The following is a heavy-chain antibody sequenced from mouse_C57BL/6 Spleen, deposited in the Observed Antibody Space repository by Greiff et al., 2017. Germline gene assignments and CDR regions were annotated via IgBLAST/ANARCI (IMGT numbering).Heavy chain of an antibody. V-gene: IGHV1-81*01. D-gene: IGHD1-1*01. J-gene: IGHJ2*01. CDR1: GYTFTSYG. CDR3: ARGYYYGGEGDYFDY. Sequence: QVQLQQSGAELARPGASVKLSCKASGYTFTSYGISWVKQRTGQGLEWIGEIYPRSGNTYYNEKFKGKATLTADKSSSTAYMELRSLTSEDSAVYFCARGYYYGGEGDYFDYWGQGTTLTVAS. CDR2: IYPRSGNT.